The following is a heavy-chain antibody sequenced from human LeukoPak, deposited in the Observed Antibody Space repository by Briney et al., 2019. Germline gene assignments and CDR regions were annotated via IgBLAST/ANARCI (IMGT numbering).Heavy chain of an antibody. CDR3: SYFYDSSGYYIY. D-gene: IGHD3-22*01. CDR2: INSAGST. Sequence: GGSLRLSCAASGFTFSSYAMSWVRQAPGKGLEWVSAINSAGSTYYGDSVKGRFTISRDNSKNTLFLQMNSLRAEDTAVYYCSYFYDSSGYYIYWGQGTLVTVSS. V-gene: IGHV3-23*01. J-gene: IGHJ4*02. CDR1: GFTFSSYA.